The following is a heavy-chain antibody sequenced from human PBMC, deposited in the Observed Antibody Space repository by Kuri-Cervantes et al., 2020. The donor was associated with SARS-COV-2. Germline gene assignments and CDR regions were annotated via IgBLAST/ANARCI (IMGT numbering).Heavy chain of an antibody. D-gene: IGHD3-3*01. Sequence: SETLSLTCAVYGGSFSGYYWTWIRQPPGKGLEWIGEINHSGSTNYNPSLKSRVTISVDTSKNQISLKLSPVTAADTAVYYCARRLWSGYSFRYYHYMDVWGKGTTVTVSS. CDR3: ARRLWSGYSFRYYHYMDV. J-gene: IGHJ6*03. CDR2: INHSGST. CDR1: GGSFSGYY. V-gene: IGHV4-34*01.